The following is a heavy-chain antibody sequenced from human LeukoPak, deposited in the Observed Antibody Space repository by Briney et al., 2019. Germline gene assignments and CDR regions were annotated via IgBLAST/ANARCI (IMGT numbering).Heavy chain of an antibody. J-gene: IGHJ5*02. Sequence: ASVKVSCKASGYTFTSYGISWVRQAPGQGLEWMGWMNPSSGNTGYAQKFQGRVTMTRNTSISTAYMELSSLRSEDTAVYYCARAGGVVVAATPNWFDPWGQGTLVTVSS. D-gene: IGHD2-15*01. CDR1: GYTFTSYG. CDR2: MNPSSGNT. V-gene: IGHV1-8*02. CDR3: ARAGGVVVAATPNWFDP.